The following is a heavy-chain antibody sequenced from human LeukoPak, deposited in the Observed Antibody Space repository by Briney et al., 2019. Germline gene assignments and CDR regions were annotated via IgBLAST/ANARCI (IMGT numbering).Heavy chain of an antibody. J-gene: IGHJ3*02. CDR3: ARQGYCGGDCYANDGFDI. CDR1: GYSFTTYW. V-gene: IGHV5-51*01. Sequence: GESLKISCKGSGYSFTTYWIAWVRQMPGKGLEWMGIFYPGDSDTRYSPSFQGQVTISADKSISTAYLQWSSLKASDTAMYYCARQGYCGGDCYANDGFDIWGQGTMVTVSS. D-gene: IGHD2-21*02. CDR2: FYPGDSDT.